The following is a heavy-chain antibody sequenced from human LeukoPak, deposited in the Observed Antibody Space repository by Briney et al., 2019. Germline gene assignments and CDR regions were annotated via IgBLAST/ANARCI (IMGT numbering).Heavy chain of an antibody. D-gene: IGHD3-3*01. CDR1: GGSINGTPYY. Sequence: SETLSLTCAISGGSINGTPYYWGWIRQPPGKGLEWIGSIYYSGSTYYNPSLKSRLTISVDTSKNQFSLKLSSVTAADTAVSYCARASTIFGHFAYWGRGTLVTVSS. CDR2: IYYSGST. CDR3: ARASTIFGHFAY. J-gene: IGHJ4*02. V-gene: IGHV4-39*07.